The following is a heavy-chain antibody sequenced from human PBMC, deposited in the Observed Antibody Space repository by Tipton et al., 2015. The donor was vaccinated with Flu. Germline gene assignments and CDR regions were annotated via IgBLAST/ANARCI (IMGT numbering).Heavy chain of an antibody. Sequence: TLSLTCAVYGGSFSGYYWSWIRQPPWKGLEWIGEINHSGSTNYNPSLKSRVTISVDTSKNQFSLQLSSVTAADTAVYYCARGRRRLRWSLSPGGYFDLWGRGTLVTVSS. CDR2: INHSGST. V-gene: IGHV4-34*01. D-gene: IGHD4-23*01. CDR1: GGSFSGYY. J-gene: IGHJ2*01. CDR3: ARGRRRLRWSLSPGGYFDL.